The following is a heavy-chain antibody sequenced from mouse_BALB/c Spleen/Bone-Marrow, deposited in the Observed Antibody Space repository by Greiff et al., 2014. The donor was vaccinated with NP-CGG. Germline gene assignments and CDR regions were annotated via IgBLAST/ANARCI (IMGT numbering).Heavy chain of an antibody. CDR2: IYPGDGDT. CDR3: ARGCPFDY. V-gene: IGHV1-87*01. Sequence: VQLPQSGAELARPGASVKLSCKASGYTFTSYWMQWVKQRPGQGLEWIGAIYPGDGDTRYTQKFKGKATLTADKSSSTAYMQLSSLASEDAAVYYCARGCPFDYWGQGTTLTVSS. J-gene: IGHJ2*01. CDR1: GYTFTSYW.